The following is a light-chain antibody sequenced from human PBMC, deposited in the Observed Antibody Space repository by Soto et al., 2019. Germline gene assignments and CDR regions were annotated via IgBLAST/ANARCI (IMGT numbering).Light chain of an antibody. CDR1: SSDVGGYNY. J-gene: IGLJ1*01. V-gene: IGLV2-14*01. Sequence: QSALTQPASVSGSPGQSITISCTGTSSDVGGYNYVSWYQQHPGKAPKLMIYEVSNRPSGVSNRFSGSKSGNTDSLTISGLQAEDEADYYCSSYTSSSTQVFGTGTKLTVL. CDR3: SSYTSSSTQV. CDR2: EVS.